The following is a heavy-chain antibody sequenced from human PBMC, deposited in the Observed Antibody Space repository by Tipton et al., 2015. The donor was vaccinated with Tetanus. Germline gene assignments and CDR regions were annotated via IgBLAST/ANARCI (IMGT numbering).Heavy chain of an antibody. Sequence: QLVQSGAEVKKPGESLRISCQASGYDFANYWITWVRQMPGKGLEWMGRIDPSASYSNYGPSFEGHVSISVGKSISTAYLQWSTLKSSDTAMYFCARTSLDSTYFDYWGQGILVTVSS. CDR1: GYDFANYW. V-gene: IGHV5-10-1*01. CDR3: ARTSLDSTYFDY. J-gene: IGHJ4*02. CDR2: IDPSASYS. D-gene: IGHD2-21*01.